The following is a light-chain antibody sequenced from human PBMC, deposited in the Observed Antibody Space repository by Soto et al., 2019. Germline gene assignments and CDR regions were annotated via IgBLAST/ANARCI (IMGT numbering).Light chain of an antibody. CDR2: KVS. CDR3: MQGTHWPPYT. J-gene: IGKJ2*01. Sequence: DVVMTQSPLSLPVTLGQPASISCRSSQSLAYSDGNTYLNWFQQRPGQSPRRLIYKVSNRDSGVPDRFSGSGSVTDFTLKISRVEAEDVGVSYCMQGTHWPPYTFGQGTKLEIK. V-gene: IGKV2-30*01. CDR1: QSLAYSDGNTY.